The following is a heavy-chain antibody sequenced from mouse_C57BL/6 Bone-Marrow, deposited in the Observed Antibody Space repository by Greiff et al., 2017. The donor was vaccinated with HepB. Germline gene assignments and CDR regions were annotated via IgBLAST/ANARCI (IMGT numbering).Heavy chain of an antibody. CDR3: ARDLYYRNYGRYAMEY. D-gene: IGHD2-5*01. Sequence: QVQLQQSGAELMKPGASVKLSCKATGYTFTGYWIEWVKQRPGHGLEWIGEILPGSGSTNYNEKFKGKATFTADTSSNTAYMQLSSLTTEDSAIYYCARDLYYRNYGRYAMEYWGQGTSVTVSS. CDR1: GYTFTGYW. V-gene: IGHV1-9*01. CDR2: ILPGSGST. J-gene: IGHJ4*01.